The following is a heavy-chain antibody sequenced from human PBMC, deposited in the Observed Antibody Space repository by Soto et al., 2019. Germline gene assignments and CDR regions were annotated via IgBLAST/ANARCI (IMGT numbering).Heavy chain of an antibody. CDR1: GGSISSENW. V-gene: IGHV4-4*02. J-gene: IGHJ4*02. Sequence: QVQLQESGPGVVKPSGTLSLTCAVSGGSISSENWWNWVRQPPGKGLEWIGEIYYTESTNYNRSLQSRVIISVDRSKEVFSLRLSSVTAADTAVYYCARRMRAGKYYDAGDYWGPGILVTVTS. CDR2: IYYTEST. CDR3: ARRMRAGKYYDAGDY. D-gene: IGHD3-16*01.